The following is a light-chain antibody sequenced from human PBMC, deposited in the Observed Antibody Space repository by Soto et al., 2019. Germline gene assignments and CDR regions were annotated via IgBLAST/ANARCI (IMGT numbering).Light chain of an antibody. CDR1: QSIRSY. Sequence: DIQMTQSPSSLSASVGDRVTITCRASQSIRSYLNWYQQKPVKAPKLLIYAASSLQSGVPSRFSGSGSGTDFTFTISSLQPEDFATYYCQQRYSPPRTFGQGTKVEIK. J-gene: IGKJ1*01. CDR3: QQRYSPPRT. CDR2: AAS. V-gene: IGKV1-39*01.